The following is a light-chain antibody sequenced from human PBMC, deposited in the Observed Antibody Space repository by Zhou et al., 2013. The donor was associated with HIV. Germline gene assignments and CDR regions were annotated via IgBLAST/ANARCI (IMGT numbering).Light chain of an antibody. J-gene: IGKJ2*03. CDR3: QQSYTTPVS. CDR1: QSITSY. V-gene: IGKV1-39*01. CDR2: AAS. Sequence: DIQMTQSPSSLSASVGDRVTLTCRASQSITSYLNWYQQKPGKAPKLLIYAASSLQSGVPSRFSGSGSGTDFTLTISSLQPEDFATYFCQQSYTTPVSFGQGTKLEMK.